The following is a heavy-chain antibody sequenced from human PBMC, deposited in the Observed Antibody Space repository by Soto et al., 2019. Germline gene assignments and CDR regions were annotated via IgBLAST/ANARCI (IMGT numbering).Heavy chain of an antibody. D-gene: IGHD6-6*01. CDR1: GGGFSSYA. CDR3: AREVAARPWNHYFDY. V-gene: IGHV1-69*13. CDR2: IIPIFGTA. J-gene: IGHJ4*02. Sequence: GASVKVCWKASGGGFSSYASRWVQQAPGQGLEWMGGIIPIFGTANYAQKFQGRVTITADESTSTAYMELSSLRSEDTAVYYCAREVAARPWNHYFDYRGQRTLVTVSS.